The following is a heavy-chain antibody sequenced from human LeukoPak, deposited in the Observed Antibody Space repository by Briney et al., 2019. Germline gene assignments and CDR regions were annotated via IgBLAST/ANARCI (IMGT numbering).Heavy chain of an antibody. Sequence: PGGSLRLSCAASGFTFSSYWMSWVRQAPGKGLEWVANIKQDGSEKYYVDSVKGRFTISRDNAKNSLYLQMNSLRAEDTAVYYCARAPYYYDSSGYDGAVPNDYWGQGTLVTVSS. J-gene: IGHJ4*02. D-gene: IGHD3-22*01. CDR3: ARAPYYYDSSGYDGAVPNDY. CDR1: GFTFSSYW. CDR2: IKQDGSEK. V-gene: IGHV3-7*03.